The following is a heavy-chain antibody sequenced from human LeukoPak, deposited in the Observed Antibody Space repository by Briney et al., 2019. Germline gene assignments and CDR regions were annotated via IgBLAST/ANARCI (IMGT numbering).Heavy chain of an antibody. D-gene: IGHD5-24*01. CDR3: ARDLAPDGYKGWVNYYYYGMDV. Sequence: PSETLSLTCTVSGGSISSSSDYWGWIRQPPGKGLEWIGSIYYSGSTYYNPSLKSRVTISVDTSKNQFSLKLSSVTAADTAVYYCARDLAPDGYKGWVNYYYYGMDVWGQGTTVTVSS. V-gene: IGHV4-39*07. J-gene: IGHJ6*02. CDR1: GGSISSSSDY. CDR2: IYYSGST.